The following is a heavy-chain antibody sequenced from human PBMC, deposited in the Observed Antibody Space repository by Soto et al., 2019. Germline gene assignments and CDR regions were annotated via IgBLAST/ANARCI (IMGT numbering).Heavy chain of an antibody. CDR2: IYPGDSDT. CDR3: AELGYCSNVTCYSSI. J-gene: IGHJ4*02. V-gene: IGHV5-51*01. CDR1: GYSITIWL. Sequence: GESKSSCWNCCGYSITIWLIGLVRTLPGKGLEWMGVIYPGDSDTRYSPSFQGQVTISADKSISTAYLQWSSLKAEDTALYYRAELGYCSNVTCYSSIWGQRTLVT. D-gene: IGHD2-15*01.